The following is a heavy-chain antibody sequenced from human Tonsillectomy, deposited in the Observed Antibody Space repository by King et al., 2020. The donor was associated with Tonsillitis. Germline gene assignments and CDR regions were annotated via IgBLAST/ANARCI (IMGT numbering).Heavy chain of an antibody. Sequence: QLQESGPGLVKPSQTLSLTCTVSVGSISSGGYYWSWIRQHPGKGLEWIGYIYYSGSTYYNPSLKSRVTISVDTSKNQFSLKLSSVTAADTAVYYCAREGYGGNSFGYWGQGTLVTVSS. CDR3: AREGYGGNSFGY. J-gene: IGHJ4*02. CDR1: VGSISSGGYY. V-gene: IGHV4-31*03. CDR2: IYYSGST. D-gene: IGHD4-23*01.